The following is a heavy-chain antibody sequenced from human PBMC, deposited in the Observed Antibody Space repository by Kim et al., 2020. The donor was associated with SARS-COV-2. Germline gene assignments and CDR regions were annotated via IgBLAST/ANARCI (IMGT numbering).Heavy chain of an antibody. V-gene: IGHV1-2*02. CDR2: ISTDSGAT. Sequence: ASVKVSCKASGYTFTDYYIHWVRQAPGQGLEWMAWISTDSGATNYAQKFQDRITITRDTSINTTYMELRSLRSDDTAAYFCARGDTVVASRYYYAMDVWGQGTTVTVSS. J-gene: IGHJ6*02. CDR1: GYTFTDYY. CDR3: ARGDTVVASRYYYAMDV. D-gene: IGHD5-18*01.